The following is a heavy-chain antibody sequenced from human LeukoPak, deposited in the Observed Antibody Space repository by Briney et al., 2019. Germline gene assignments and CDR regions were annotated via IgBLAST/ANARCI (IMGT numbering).Heavy chain of an antibody. CDR3: ARGGIAARPTRYYYGMDV. CDR1: GGSFSGYY. V-gene: IGHV4-34*01. D-gene: IGHD6-6*01. Sequence: SETLSLTCAVYGGSFSGYYWSWIRQPPGKWLEWIGEINHSGSTNYNPSLKSRVTISVDTSKNQFSLKLSSVTAADTAVYYCARGGIAARPTRYYYGMDVWGQGTTVTVSS. CDR2: INHSGST. J-gene: IGHJ6*02.